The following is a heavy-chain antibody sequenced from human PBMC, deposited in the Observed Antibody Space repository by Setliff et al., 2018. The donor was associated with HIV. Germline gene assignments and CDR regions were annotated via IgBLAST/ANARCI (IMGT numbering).Heavy chain of an antibody. V-gene: IGHV3-53*01. D-gene: IGHD2-15*01. CDR3: ATLWMRGGYFDT. CDR2: IYSGGST. J-gene: IGHJ4*02. CDR1: GFTVSSNY. Sequence: GSLRLSCAASGFTVSSNYMSWVRQAPGKGLEWVSVIYSGGSTYYADSVKGRFTISRDNAKNTVYLQMNSLRPEDTAVYYCATLWMRGGYFDTWGQGTLVTVSS.